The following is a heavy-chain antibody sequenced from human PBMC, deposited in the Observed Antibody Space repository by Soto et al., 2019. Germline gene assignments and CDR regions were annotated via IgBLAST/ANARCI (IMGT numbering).Heavy chain of an antibody. V-gene: IGHV4-30-2*01. D-gene: IGHD4-17*01. CDR1: VGSISSCSYS. CDR2: IYHSGST. J-gene: IGHJ2*01. Sequence: SEALSLPCAVSVGSISSCSYSWSWILRPPGKGLEWIGYIYHSGSTYYNPSLKSRVTISVDRSKNQFSLKLSSVTAADTAVYYCARADPDYGDYVYFDLWGRGTLVTVSS. CDR3: ARADPDYGDYVYFDL.